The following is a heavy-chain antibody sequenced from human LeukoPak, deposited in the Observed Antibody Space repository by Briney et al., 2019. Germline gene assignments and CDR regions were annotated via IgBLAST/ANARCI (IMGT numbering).Heavy chain of an antibody. CDR3: ARDPLYGSGSYFFDF. Sequence: ASVKVSCKASGYTFTGYYMHWVRQAPGQGLEWMGWINPNSCGTNYAQKFQGRVTMTRDKSISTVYMELSRLRSDDTAVYYCARDPLYGSGSYFFDFWGQGTLVTVSS. D-gene: IGHD3-10*01. V-gene: IGHV1-2*02. J-gene: IGHJ4*02. CDR2: INPNSCGT. CDR1: GYTFTGYY.